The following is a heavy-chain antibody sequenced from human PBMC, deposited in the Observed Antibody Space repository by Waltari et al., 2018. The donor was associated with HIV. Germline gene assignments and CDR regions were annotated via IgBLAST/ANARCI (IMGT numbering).Heavy chain of an antibody. CDR2: INESGRI. J-gene: IGHJ4*02. CDR3: ARDISSGWYYLRF. V-gene: IGHV4-34*01. CDR1: GESFDLYS. Sequence: QVHLNQWGAGLLKPSETLSLTCAVYGESFDLYSWNWIRQPPGKGLDWIGEINESGRITLNPSLKSRLAISLDTSKKQFSLKLTSVTAADTGLYYWARDISSGWYYLRFWGQGTLLTVSS. D-gene: IGHD6-19*01.